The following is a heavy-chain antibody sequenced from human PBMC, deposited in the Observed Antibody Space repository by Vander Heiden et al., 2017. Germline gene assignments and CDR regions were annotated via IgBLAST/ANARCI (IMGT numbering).Heavy chain of an antibody. V-gene: IGHV3-23*01. CDR2: ISGSGGNT. Sequence: EVQLLESGGGLVQPGGSLRLPCAASGFTFSSYAMNWVRQAPGKGLEWVSAISGSGGNTYYADSVKGRFTISRDNSKNTLYLQMSSLRAEDTAVYYCAKDRGGGFDYWGQGTLVTVSS. D-gene: IGHD2-15*01. J-gene: IGHJ4*02. CDR1: GFTFSSYA. CDR3: AKDRGGGFDY.